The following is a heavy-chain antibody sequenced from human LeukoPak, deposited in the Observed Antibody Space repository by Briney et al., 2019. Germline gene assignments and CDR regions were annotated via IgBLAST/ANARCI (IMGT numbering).Heavy chain of an antibody. J-gene: IGHJ4*02. D-gene: IGHD6-19*01. CDR3: ARDHAEQWLVLGGIDY. V-gene: IGHV3-30-3*01. CDR1: GFTFSSYA. CDR2: ISYDGSNK. Sequence: GGSLRLSCAASGFTFSSYAMHWVRQAPGKGLEWVAVISYDGSNKYYADSVKGRFTISRDNSKNTLYLQMNSLRAEDTAVYYCARDHAEQWLVLGGIDYWGQGTLVTVSS.